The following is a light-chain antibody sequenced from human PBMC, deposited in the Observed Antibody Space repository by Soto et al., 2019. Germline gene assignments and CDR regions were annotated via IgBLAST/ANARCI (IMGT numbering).Light chain of an antibody. CDR3: QTWDTGIRV. CDR2: LNSDGSH. V-gene: IGLV4-69*01. CDR1: SGHSNYV. J-gene: IGLJ2*01. Sequence: QSVLTQSPSASASLGASVKLTCTLSSGHSNYVIAWHQQQPEKGPRNLMKLNSDGSHSKGDGIPDRFSGSSSGAERYLTISSLQSEDEADYYCQTWDTGIRVFGGGTKLTVL.